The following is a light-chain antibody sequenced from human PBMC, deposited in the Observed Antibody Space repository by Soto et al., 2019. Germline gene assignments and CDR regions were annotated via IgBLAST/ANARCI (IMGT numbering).Light chain of an antibody. CDR1: QSVSSY. CDR3: QQRSNWPKT. J-gene: IGKJ1*01. V-gene: IGKV3-11*01. Sequence: EIVLAQSPATLSLSPGERATLSCRASQSVSSYLAWYQQKAGQAPRLLIYDAIKRAIGIPARFSGSGSGTDFTLTISSLEPEDFAVYYCQQRSNWPKTFGHGTKVDIK. CDR2: DAI.